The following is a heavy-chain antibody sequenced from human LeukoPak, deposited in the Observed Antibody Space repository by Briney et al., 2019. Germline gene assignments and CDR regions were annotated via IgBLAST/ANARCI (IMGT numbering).Heavy chain of an antibody. CDR2: IYHSGST. Sequence: PSETLSLTCAVYGGSFSGYYWSWIRQPPGKGLEWIGEIYHSGSTNYNPSLKSRVTISVDTSKNQFSLKLSSVTAADTAVYYCARDRAGGDAFDIWGQGTMVTVSS. CDR3: ARDRAGGDAFDI. D-gene: IGHD3-16*01. V-gene: IGHV4-34*01. CDR1: GGSFSGYY. J-gene: IGHJ3*02.